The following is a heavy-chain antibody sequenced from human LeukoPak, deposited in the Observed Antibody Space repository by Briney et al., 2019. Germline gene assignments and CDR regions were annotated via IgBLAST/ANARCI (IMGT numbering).Heavy chain of an antibody. J-gene: IGHJ4*02. D-gene: IGHD3-10*01. CDR1: GDSISNYY. V-gene: IGHV4-4*07. Sequence: SETLSLTCTVSGDSISNYYWSWIRQPAGMGLEWIGRIYASGSTNYNPSLKSRVTMSVDTSNNQFSLNLSSVTAAGTAVYYCARTSARGAQFDYWGQGTLVTVSS. CDR2: IYASGST. CDR3: ARTSARGAQFDY.